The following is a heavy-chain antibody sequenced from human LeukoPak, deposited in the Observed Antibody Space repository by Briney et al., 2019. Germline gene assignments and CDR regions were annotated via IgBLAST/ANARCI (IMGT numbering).Heavy chain of an antibody. D-gene: IGHD3-3*01. J-gene: IGHJ6*02. CDR1: GGSISSYY. Sequence: PSGTLSLTCTVSGGSISSYYWSWIRQPPGKGLEWIGYIYYSGSTNYNPSLKSRVTISVDTTKNQFSLKLSSVTAADTAVYYCATNFLNYDFWSGYYRRLPYYYGMDVWGQGTTVTVSS. V-gene: IGHV4-59*08. CDR3: ATNFLNYDFWSGYYRRLPYYYGMDV. CDR2: IYYSGST.